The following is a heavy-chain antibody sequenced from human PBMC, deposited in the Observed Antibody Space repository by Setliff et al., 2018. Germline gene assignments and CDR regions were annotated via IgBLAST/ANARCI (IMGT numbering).Heavy chain of an antibody. CDR2: VSTYNGDT. V-gene: IGHV1-18*01. D-gene: IGHD6-19*01. Sequence: ASVKVSCKASGNSFSSFSITWVRLAPGQGLEWMGWVSTYNGDTKYAQNFRGRVTMTTDMSTSTVYMELRTLRSDDTAVYFCARRPIALAGYRKGAFDIWGQGTMVTVSS. CDR3: ARRPIALAGYRKGAFDI. CDR1: GNSFSSFS. J-gene: IGHJ3*02.